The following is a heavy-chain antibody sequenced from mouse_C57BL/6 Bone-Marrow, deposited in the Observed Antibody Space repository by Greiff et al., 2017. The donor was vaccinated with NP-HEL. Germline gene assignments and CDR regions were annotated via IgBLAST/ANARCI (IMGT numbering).Heavy chain of an antibody. CDR2: IYPGSGST. CDR1: GYTFTSYW. CDR3: ARGKLGKGLYAMDY. Sequence: QVQLQQPGAELVKPGASVKMSCKASGYTFTSYWITWVKQRPGQGLEWIGDIYPGSGSTNYNEKFKSKATLTVDTSSSTAYMQLSSLTSEDSAVYDWARGKLGKGLYAMDYWGQGTSVTVSS. V-gene: IGHV1-55*01. J-gene: IGHJ4*01. D-gene: IGHD4-1*01.